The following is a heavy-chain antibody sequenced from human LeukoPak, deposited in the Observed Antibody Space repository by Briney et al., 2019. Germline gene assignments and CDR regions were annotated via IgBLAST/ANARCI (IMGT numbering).Heavy chain of an antibody. V-gene: IGHV3-23*01. Sequence: GGSLGLSCAASGVTFCSYAMSWVRQAPGKGLEWVSAISGSGGSTYYADSVKGRFTISRDNSKNTLYQPTNSLRDEHTAVYYCAKDSLAYGSGRIYFQHCGQGTLVTVSS. CDR3: AKDSLAYGSGRIYFQH. CDR1: GVTFCSYA. D-gene: IGHD3-10*01. J-gene: IGHJ1*01. CDR2: ISGSGGST.